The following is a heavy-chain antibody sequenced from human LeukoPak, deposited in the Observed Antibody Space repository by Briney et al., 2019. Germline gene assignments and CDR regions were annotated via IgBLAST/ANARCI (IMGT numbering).Heavy chain of an antibody. CDR3: GKLDSSSDY. Sequence: GGSLRLSRAASGFIFSIYGMHWVRQAPGKGLEWVAFIRSDGSDKSYAGSVQGRFIISRDNSKNTLYLQMNTLRAEDTAIYYCGKLDSSSDYWGQGTLVTVSS. V-gene: IGHV3-30*02. CDR1: GFIFSIYG. J-gene: IGHJ4*02. CDR2: IRSDGSDK. D-gene: IGHD6-19*01.